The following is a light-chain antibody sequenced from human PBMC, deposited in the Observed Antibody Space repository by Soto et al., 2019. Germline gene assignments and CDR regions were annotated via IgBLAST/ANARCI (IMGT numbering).Light chain of an antibody. CDR1: SSNIGANYD. CDR3: QSYDSNLSVV. Sequence: QAVVTQPPSVSGAPGQRVTISCTGSSSNIGANYDVHWYQHLPGTAPKLLIYGNNNRPSGVPDRFSGSRSGTSASLAITGLQAEDESDFYCQSYDSNLSVVFGGGTKLTVL. CDR2: GNN. V-gene: IGLV1-40*01. J-gene: IGLJ2*01.